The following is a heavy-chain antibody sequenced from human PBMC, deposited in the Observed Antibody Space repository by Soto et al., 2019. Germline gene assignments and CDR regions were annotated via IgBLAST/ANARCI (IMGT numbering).Heavy chain of an antibody. CDR1: GFTFDYYT. CDR3: AKDGLSGTIASYYYYGMDV. J-gene: IGHJ6*02. V-gene: IGHV3-43*01. Sequence: GGSLRLSCAASGFTFDYYTMHGVRQAPGKGLEWVSLISWDGGSTYYADSVKGRFTISRDNSKNSLYLQMNSLRTEDTALYYCAKDGLSGTIASYYYYGMDVWGQGTTVTVSS. D-gene: IGHD6-25*01. CDR2: ISWDGGST.